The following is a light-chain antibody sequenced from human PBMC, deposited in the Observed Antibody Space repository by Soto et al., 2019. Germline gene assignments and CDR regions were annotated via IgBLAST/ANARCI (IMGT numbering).Light chain of an antibody. CDR2: DAS. Sequence: DIQMTQSPSSLSACVGDRVTITCRASQGISTWLAWYQQKPEKAPKTLIFDASDLQSAVPSRFIGSGSWTDFTLTTPSVPPEDFATYYGQHYNSYPLTFGGGTKVEIK. J-gene: IGKJ4*01. CDR3: QHYNSYPLT. V-gene: IGKV1D-16*01. CDR1: QGISTW.